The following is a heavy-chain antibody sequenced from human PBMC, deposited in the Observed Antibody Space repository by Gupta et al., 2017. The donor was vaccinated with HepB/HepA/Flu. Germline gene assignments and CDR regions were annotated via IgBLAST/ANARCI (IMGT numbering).Heavy chain of an antibody. D-gene: IGHD3-3*01. J-gene: IGHJ6*03. CDR1: GYTFTSYD. CDR3: ARGDFWSGYYDYMVV. CDR2: MNPNRGNT. Sequence: QVQLVQSGAEVTKPGASVMVSCKASGYTFTSYDINWVRQATGQGLEWMGWMNPNRGNTGYAQKFQGRVTITRNTSISTAYMELSSLRSEDTAVYYCARGDFWSGYYDYMVVWGKGTTVTVSS. V-gene: IGHV1-8*03.